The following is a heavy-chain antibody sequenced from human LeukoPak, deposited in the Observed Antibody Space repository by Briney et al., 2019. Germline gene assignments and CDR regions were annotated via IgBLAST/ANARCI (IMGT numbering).Heavy chain of an antibody. CDR2: ISAYNGNT. CDR3: ARDQVVTTRNYYYYYMDV. CDR1: GYTFTGYY. D-gene: IGHD4-23*01. J-gene: IGHJ6*03. V-gene: IGHV1-18*04. Sequence: ASVKVSCKASGYTFTGYYMHWVRQAPGQGLEWMGWISAYNGNTNYAQKLQGRVTMTTDTSTSTAYMELRSLRSDDTAVYYCARDQVVTTRNYYYYYMDVWGKGTTVTVSS.